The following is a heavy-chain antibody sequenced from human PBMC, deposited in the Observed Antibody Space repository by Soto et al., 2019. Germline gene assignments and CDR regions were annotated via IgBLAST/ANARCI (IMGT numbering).Heavy chain of an antibody. Sequence: EVQLVESGGDLVQRGGSLRLSCATSGFPFSSYWMHWVRHTPGKGLDWVARISGDGVTTYYADSVTGRFTVSRDNAKNTLSLQISGLRAEDTAVYYCAREYYGLFTGYYTDDWGQGTMVSVSS. CDR2: ISGDGVTT. J-gene: IGHJ4*02. D-gene: IGHD3-9*01. CDR3: AREYYGLFTGYYTDD. CDR1: GFPFSSYW. V-gene: IGHV3-74*01.